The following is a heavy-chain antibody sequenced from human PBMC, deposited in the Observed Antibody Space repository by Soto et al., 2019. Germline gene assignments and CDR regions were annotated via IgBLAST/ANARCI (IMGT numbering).Heavy chain of an antibody. CDR1: GFTFSSYW. CDR3: ARDRGVYFDWPGDYYYYYMDV. CDR2: IKQDGSEK. Sequence: GGSLRLSCAASGFTFSSYWMSWVRQAPGKGLEWVANIKQDGSEKYYVDSVKGRFTISRDNAKNSLYLQMNSLRAEDTAVYYCARDRGVYFDWPGDYYYYYMDVWGKGTTVTVSS. V-gene: IGHV3-7*01. J-gene: IGHJ6*03. D-gene: IGHD3-9*01.